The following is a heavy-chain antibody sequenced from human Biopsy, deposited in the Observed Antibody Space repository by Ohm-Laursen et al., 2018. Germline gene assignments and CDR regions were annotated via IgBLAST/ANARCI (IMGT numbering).Heavy chain of an antibody. CDR2: INGDGSGK. J-gene: IGHJ4*02. D-gene: IGHD3-10*01. CDR3: GTGFAVRF. V-gene: IGHV3-7*01. CDR1: GFTFTTTW. Sequence: SLRLSCAAFGFTFTTTWMTWVRQAPGKGLEWVANINGDGSGKNYLDSVKGRFSISRDNAKNSLYLQMNSLRVEDTALYYCGTGFAVRFWGQGTLVTVSS.